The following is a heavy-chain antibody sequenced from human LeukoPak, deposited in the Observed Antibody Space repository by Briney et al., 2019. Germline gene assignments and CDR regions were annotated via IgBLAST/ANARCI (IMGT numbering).Heavy chain of an antibody. D-gene: IGHD1-26*01. V-gene: IGHV4-39*07. CDR3: ARGRGIVVGSGSYGAQLDY. CDR1: GVSISTSRYY. J-gene: IGHJ4*02. Sequence: PSETLSLTCTVSGVSISTSRYYWSWIRQPPGKGLEWIGEINHSGSTNYNPSLKSRVTISVDTSKNQFSLKLSSVTAADTAVYYCARGRGIVVGSGSYGAQLDYWGQGTLVTASS. CDR2: INHSGST.